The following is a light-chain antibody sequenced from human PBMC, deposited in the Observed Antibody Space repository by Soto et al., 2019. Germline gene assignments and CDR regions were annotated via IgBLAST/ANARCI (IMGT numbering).Light chain of an antibody. CDR2: GAS. CDR3: QQAYSHPLT. CDR1: RGVGVW. J-gene: IGKJ4*01. Sequence: DLQMTQSPSSVSASVGDTVTISCQASRGVGVWLGWYQQKPGKAPHLLIYGASGLQVGVPSRFSGSVSGADFTLTISNLQPEDFATYYCQQAYSHPLTFGGGTKVEIK. V-gene: IGKV1-12*01.